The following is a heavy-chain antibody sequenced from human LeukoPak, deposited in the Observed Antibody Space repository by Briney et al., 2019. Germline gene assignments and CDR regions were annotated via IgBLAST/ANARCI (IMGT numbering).Heavy chain of an antibody. V-gene: IGHV3-30*18. D-gene: IGHD4-17*01. CDR1: GFTFSSYG. Sequence: GRSLRLSCAASGFTFSSYGMHWVRQAPGKGLEWVAVISYDGSNKYYADSVKGRFTISRDNPKNTLYLEMNSLRAEDTAVYYCAKAAYGDYFDYWGQGTLVTVSS. J-gene: IGHJ4*02. CDR2: ISYDGSNK. CDR3: AKAAYGDYFDY.